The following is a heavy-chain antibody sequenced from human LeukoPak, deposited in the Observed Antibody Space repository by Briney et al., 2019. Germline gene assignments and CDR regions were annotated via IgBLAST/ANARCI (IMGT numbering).Heavy chain of an antibody. Sequence: ASVKVSCKASGGSVSSHSITGVRQAPAQGLEWMGKINVNFAATTYAQKFQGRLTLTADKFTSTVYMELSSLRSDDTAVYYCARGASGNYEGWFDPWGQGTLVTVS. CDR2: INVNFAAT. V-gene: IGHV1-69*06. CDR1: GGSVSSHS. J-gene: IGHJ5*02. D-gene: IGHD1-26*01. CDR3: ARGASGNYEGWFDP.